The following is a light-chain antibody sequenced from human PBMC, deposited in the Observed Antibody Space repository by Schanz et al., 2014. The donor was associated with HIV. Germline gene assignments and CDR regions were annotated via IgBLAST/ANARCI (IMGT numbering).Light chain of an antibody. J-gene: IGKJ4*01. Sequence: DIQMTQSPSSLSASVGDRVTITCRASQDIGNSLAWYQQHPGKVPKLLIYAASTLHSGVPSRFPGSGSGTDFSLTISSLQPEDFATYYCQNYNSAPLTFGGGTKVE. CDR1: QDIGNS. CDR2: AAS. CDR3: QNYNSAPLT. V-gene: IGKV1-27*01.